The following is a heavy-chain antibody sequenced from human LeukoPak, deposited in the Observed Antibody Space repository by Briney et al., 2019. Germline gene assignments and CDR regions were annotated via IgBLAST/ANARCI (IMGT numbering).Heavy chain of an antibody. Sequence: PGGSLRLSCAASGYTFDDYVMHWVRQAPGKGLERVSLISGDGSSTYYADSVKGRFTISRDNSKNSLFLQMNGLRTEDSALYYCARVSRSPPPSLGYWGQGTLVTVSS. CDR3: ARVSRSPPPSLGY. V-gene: IGHV3-43*02. D-gene: IGHD1-26*01. CDR1: GYTFDDYV. J-gene: IGHJ4*02. CDR2: ISGDGSST.